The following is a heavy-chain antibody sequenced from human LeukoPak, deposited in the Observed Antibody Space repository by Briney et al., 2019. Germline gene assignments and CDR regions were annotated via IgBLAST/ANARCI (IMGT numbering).Heavy chain of an antibody. D-gene: IGHD3-22*01. CDR3: TRRYNYDSSGYYYVRDAFDI. V-gene: IGHV3-49*04. CDR2: IRSEAYGGTT. Sequence: GGSLRLSCTASGFTFGDYVMSWVRQAPGKGLEWVGFIRSEAYGGTTKHAASVKGRFTISRDDSRSIAYLQMNSLKTEDTAVYYCTRRYNYDSSGYYYVRDAFDIWGQGTMVTVSS. CDR1: GFTFGDYV. J-gene: IGHJ3*02.